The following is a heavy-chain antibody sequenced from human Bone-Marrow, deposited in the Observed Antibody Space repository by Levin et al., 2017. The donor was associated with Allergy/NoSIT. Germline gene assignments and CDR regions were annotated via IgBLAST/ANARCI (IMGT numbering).Heavy chain of an antibody. CDR1: GFTFSDYA. CDR3: ARGSVIIPWWYFDL. D-gene: IGHD3-10*01. J-gene: IGHJ2*01. V-gene: IGHV3-48*02. Sequence: GGSLRLSCAASGFTFSDYAMSWVRQAPGKGLEWVSFITSSSGGTYYADSVRGRFTISRDNAKNSLYLQMNSLRDEDTAVYYCARGSVIIPWWYFDLWGRGTLVTVSS. CDR2: ITSSSGGT.